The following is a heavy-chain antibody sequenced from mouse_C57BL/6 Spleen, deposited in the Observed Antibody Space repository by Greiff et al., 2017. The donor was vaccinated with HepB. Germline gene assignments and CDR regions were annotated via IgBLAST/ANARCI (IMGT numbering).Heavy chain of an antibody. V-gene: IGHV1-26*01. CDR3: ARHPYYYGSSFFAY. J-gene: IGHJ3*01. CDR1: GYTFTDYY. Sequence: VQLQQSGPELVKPGASVKISCKASGYTFTDYYMNWVKQSHGKSLEWIGDINPNNGGTSYNQKFKGKATLTVDKSSSTAYMELRSLTSEDSAVYYCARHPYYYGSSFFAYWGQGTLVTVSA. D-gene: IGHD1-1*01. CDR2: INPNNGGT.